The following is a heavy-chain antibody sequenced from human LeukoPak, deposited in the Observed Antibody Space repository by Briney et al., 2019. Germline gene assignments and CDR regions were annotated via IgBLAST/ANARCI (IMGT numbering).Heavy chain of an antibody. CDR2: IKGKTDVGTT. V-gene: IGHV3-15*01. D-gene: IGHD3-16*02. Sequence: GGSLRLSCAASGFTFSNAWMSWVGQAPGKGLEGVGRIKGKTDVGTTDYAAPVKGRFTISRADSKHTLYLQMNSLKTEDTAVYYCTRGGYQFEYWGQGTLVTVSS. CDR3: TRGGYQFEY. J-gene: IGHJ4*02. CDR1: GFTFSNAW.